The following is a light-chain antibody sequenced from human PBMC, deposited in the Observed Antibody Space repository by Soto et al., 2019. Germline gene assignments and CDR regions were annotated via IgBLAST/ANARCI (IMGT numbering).Light chain of an antibody. Sequence: QPVLTQPPSVSGAPGQRVTISCTGSGSNIGATYDVHWYQQVPGTAPKLLIYANTNRPSGVPGRFSGSKSGTSASLAITGLQAEDEADYYCQSYDSSLRGSVFGTGTKVTVL. CDR1: GSNIGATYD. V-gene: IGLV1-40*01. CDR3: QSYDSSLRGSV. CDR2: ANT. J-gene: IGLJ1*01.